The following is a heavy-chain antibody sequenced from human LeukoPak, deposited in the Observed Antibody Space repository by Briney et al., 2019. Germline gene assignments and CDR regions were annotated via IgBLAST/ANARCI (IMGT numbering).Heavy chain of an antibody. Sequence: SETLSLTCTVSGGSISSYYRSWIRQPPGKGLEWIGYIYYSGSTNYNPSLKSRVTISVDTSKNQFSLKLSSVTAADTAVYYCARLDTAMVTGFDYWGQGTLVTVSS. D-gene: IGHD5-18*01. CDR2: IYYSGST. J-gene: IGHJ4*02. CDR3: ARLDTAMVTGFDY. CDR1: GGSISSYY. V-gene: IGHV4-59*01.